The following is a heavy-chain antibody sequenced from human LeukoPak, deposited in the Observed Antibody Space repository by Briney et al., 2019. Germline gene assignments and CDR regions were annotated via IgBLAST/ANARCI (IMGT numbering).Heavy chain of an antibody. V-gene: IGHV3-30*02. CDR2: IRYDGSNK. CDR3: AKDRGAGRDIVVVPDHYYMDV. Sequence: GGSLRLSCAASGFTFSSYGMHWVRQAPGKGLEWVAFIRYDGSNKYYADSVKGRFTISRDNSKNTLYLQMNSLRAEDTAVYYCAKDRGAGRDIVVVPDHYYMDVWGKGTTVTVSS. D-gene: IGHD2-2*01. J-gene: IGHJ6*03. CDR1: GFTFSSYG.